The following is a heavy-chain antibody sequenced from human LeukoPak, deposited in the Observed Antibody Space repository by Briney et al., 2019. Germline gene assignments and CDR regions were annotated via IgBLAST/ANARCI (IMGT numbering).Heavy chain of an antibody. D-gene: IGHD6-13*01. J-gene: IGHJ2*01. CDR3: ASSIAAAGPLGWYFDL. CDR2: ITPTTGGA. V-gene: IGHV1-2*02. Sequence: ASVKVSCKASGDTFSRYYFHWVRQAPGQGLDWMGIITPTTGGANYAQKFQGRVTMTRDTSISTAYMELSRLRSDDTAVYYCASSIAAAGPLGWYFDLWGRGTLVTVSS. CDR1: GDTFSRYY.